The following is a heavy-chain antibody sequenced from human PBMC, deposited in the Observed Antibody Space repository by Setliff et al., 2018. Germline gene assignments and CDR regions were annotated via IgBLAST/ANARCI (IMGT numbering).Heavy chain of an antibody. J-gene: IGHJ4*02. CDR2: IKQDGSDK. D-gene: IGHD3-9*01. CDR3: ANHNPARRALNGTPLDN. Sequence: PGGSLRLSCAASGFTFSNHWMTWVRQAPGKGLEWVANIKQDGSDKYYADSVKGRFTISRDNSKNTLYLQMRSLRAEDTAIYYCANHNPARRALNGTPLDNWGQGTLVTVSS. V-gene: IGHV3-7*03. CDR1: GFTFSNHW.